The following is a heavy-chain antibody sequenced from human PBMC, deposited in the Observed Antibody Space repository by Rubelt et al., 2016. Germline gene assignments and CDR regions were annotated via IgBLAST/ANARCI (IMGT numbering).Heavy chain of an antibody. Sequence: SLNWVRQAPGKGLEWVSYISSSSTFIDYADSVKGRFTISRDNAKNSLYLQMNSLRAEDTAVYYCARDQGCSSTSCYWIGEPPVGYGMDVWGQGTTVTVSS. V-gene: IGHV3-21*05. CDR2: ISSSSTFI. D-gene: IGHD2-2*01. J-gene: IGHJ6*02. CDR3: ARDQGCSSTSCYWIGEPPVGYGMDV. CDR1: S.